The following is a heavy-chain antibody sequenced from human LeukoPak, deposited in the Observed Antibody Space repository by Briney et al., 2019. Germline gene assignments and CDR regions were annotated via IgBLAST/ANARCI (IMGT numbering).Heavy chain of an antibody. CDR2: IEYDGTDT. J-gene: IGHJ6*04. D-gene: IGHD2-15*01. CDR3: ARNRLRATATYMDV. Sequence: GGSLRLSCAASGFTFSNYGMHWVRQAPGKGLEWVAFIEYDGTDTHFADSVRGRFTISRDNSEDTLNLQIITLRAVDTAVYYCARNRLRATATYMDVWGKGTTVTVSS. V-gene: IGHV3-30*02. CDR1: GFTFSNYG.